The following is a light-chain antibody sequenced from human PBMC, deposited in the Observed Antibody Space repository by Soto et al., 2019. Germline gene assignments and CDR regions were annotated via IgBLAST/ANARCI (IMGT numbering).Light chain of an antibody. CDR3: QQYNSYYD. J-gene: IGKJ2*01. V-gene: IGKV1-5*01. CDR2: DAS. CDR1: QSISTW. Sequence: DIQMTQSPSTLSASVGDRVTITCRASQSISTWLAWYPQKPGTAPKLLIYDASTVERGVPSRFSGSGSGSEFNLSISSLQADDFATYYCQQYNSYYDFGQGTRLEIK.